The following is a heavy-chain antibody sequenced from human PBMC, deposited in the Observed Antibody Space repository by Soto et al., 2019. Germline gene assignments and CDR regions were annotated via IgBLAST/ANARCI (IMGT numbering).Heavy chain of an antibody. J-gene: IGHJ6*02. CDR2: ISYDGSNK. V-gene: IGHV3-30*18. Sequence: QVQLVESGGGVVQPGRSLRLSCAASGFTFSSYGMHWVRQAPGKGLEWGAVISYDGSNKYYADSVKGRFTISRDNSKNTLYLQMNSLRAEDTAVYYCAKHVIKQQLVRRGVYYYYGMDVWGQGTTVTVSS. CDR3: AKHVIKQQLVRRGVYYYYGMDV. CDR1: GFTFSSYG. D-gene: IGHD6-13*01.